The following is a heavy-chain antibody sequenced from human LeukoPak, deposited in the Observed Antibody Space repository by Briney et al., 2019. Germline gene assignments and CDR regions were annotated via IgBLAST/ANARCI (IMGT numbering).Heavy chain of an antibody. D-gene: IGHD2-15*01. J-gene: IGHJ5*02. V-gene: IGHV1-2*02. CDR1: GYTFTGYC. CDR3: ASGYCSGGSCYDGNQRFDP. CDR2: INPNSGGT. Sequence: ASVKVSCKASGYTFTGYCMHWVRQAPGQGLEWMGWINPNSGGTNYAQKFQGRVTMTRDTSISTAYMELSRLRSDDTAVYYCASGYCSGGSCYDGNQRFDPWGQGTLVTVSS.